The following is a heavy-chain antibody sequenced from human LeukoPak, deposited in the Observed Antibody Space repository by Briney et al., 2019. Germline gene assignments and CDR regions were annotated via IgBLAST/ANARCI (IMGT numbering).Heavy chain of an antibody. D-gene: IGHD5-24*01. CDR2: INHSGST. CDR3: AGGRDGYKSGAFDI. CDR1: GVSFSGYY. V-gene: IGHV4-34*01. Sequence: SETLSLTCAVYGVSFSGYYWSWIRQPPGKGLEWIGEINHSGSTNYNPSLKSRVTISVDTSKNQFSLKLSSVTAADTAVYYCAGGRDGYKSGAFDIWGQGTMVTVSS. J-gene: IGHJ3*02.